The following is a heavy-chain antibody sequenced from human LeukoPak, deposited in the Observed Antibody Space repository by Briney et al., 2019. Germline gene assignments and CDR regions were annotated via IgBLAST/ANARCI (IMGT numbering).Heavy chain of an antibody. J-gene: IGHJ4*02. V-gene: IGHV4-34*01. CDR2: INHSGST. CDR3: ARGLPLWFGELLYPYYFDY. CDR1: GGSFSGYY. D-gene: IGHD3-10*01. Sequence: SETLSLTCAVYGGSFSGYYWSWIRQPPGKGLEWIGEINHSGSTNYNPSLKSRVTISVDTSKNQFSLKLSSVTAADTAVYYCARGLPLWFGELLYPYYFDYWGQGTLVTVSS.